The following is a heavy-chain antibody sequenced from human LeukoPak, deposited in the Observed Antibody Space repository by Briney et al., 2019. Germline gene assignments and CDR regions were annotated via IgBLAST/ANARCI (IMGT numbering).Heavy chain of an antibody. CDR3: ARERSAAGTPFEDY. D-gene: IGHD6-13*01. CDR2: IWNDGSQK. CDR1: GFTFSYYG. J-gene: IGHJ4*02. V-gene: IGHV3-33*01. Sequence: GGSLRLSCAASGFTFSYYGMHWVRQAPGKGLEWVAVIWNDGSQKYYGDSVKGRFTISKDNSRNTVDLQMDRLRAEDTAVYYCARERSAAGTPFEDYWGQGTLVTVSS.